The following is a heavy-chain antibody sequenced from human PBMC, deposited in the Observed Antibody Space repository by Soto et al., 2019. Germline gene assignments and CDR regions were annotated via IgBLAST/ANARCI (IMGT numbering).Heavy chain of an antibody. CDR1: GVSIRGNY. D-gene: IGHD3-3*01. V-gene: IGHV4-59*01. CDR2: SYFTGTT. CDR3: ARGDGYYDLWSGYFDP. Sequence: PSETLSLTCRVSGVSIRGNYWTWVRQSPGKGLEWIGYSYFTGTTNYNPSLKSRVSISIDTSKNQMSLNLNSVTAADTAVYYCARGDGYYDLWSGYFDPWGQGTLVTVS. J-gene: IGHJ5*02.